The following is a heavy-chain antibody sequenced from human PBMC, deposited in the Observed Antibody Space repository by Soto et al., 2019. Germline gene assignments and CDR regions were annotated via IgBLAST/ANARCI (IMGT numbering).Heavy chain of an antibody. J-gene: IGHJ4*02. Sequence: GGSLRLSCEDSGFTFSRSWMSWVRQAPGKGLEWVANIKEDGSLKNNIDSVKGRFTISRDNAKNSLFLQMNSLKAEDTAVYYCARDRAYSTFDYWGRGTLVTVSS. V-gene: IGHV3-7*01. CDR2: IKEDGSLK. CDR1: GFTFSRSW. D-gene: IGHD4-4*01. CDR3: ARDRAYSTFDY.